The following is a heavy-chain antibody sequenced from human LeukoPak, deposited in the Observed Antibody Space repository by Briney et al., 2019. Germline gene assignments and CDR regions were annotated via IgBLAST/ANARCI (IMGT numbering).Heavy chain of an antibody. J-gene: IGHJ4*02. CDR1: GFTFSTYG. CDR3: ARDARMPVPGPDYFDY. V-gene: IGHV3-33*01. Sequence: SGGSLRLSCAASGFTFSTYGMHWVRQAPGKGLEWVALIWNDGSKKYYADSVEGRFTVSREQSKNTLYLEMNSLRAEDTGVYYCARDARMPVPGPDYFDYWGQGTLVTVSS. CDR2: IWNDGSKK. D-gene: IGHD6-19*01.